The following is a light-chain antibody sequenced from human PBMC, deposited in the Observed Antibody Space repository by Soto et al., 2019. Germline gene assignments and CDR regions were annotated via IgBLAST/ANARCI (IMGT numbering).Light chain of an antibody. Sequence: EIVMTQSPATLSVSPGERATLSCRASQSVSSNLAWYQQKPGQAPRLLIYGSSTRDNGIPARFSGSGSGTEFTLTISSLQSEDFEVYYCQQYNNWWTFGQGTKVEIK. CDR3: QQYNNWWT. J-gene: IGKJ1*01. CDR2: GSS. V-gene: IGKV3-15*01. CDR1: QSVSSN.